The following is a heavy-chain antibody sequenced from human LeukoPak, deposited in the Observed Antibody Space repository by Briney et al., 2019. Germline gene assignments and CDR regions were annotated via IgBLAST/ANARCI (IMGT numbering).Heavy chain of an antibody. J-gene: IGHJ4*02. CDR3: ARLRYFDWLWVY. CDR1: GFTFSSYG. V-gene: IGHV3-7*01. CDR2: IKQDGSEK. Sequence: GGSLRLSCAASGFTFSSYGMHWVRQAPGKGLEWVANIKQDGSEKYYVDSVKGRFTISRDNAKNSLYLQMNSLRAEDTAVYYCARLRYFDWLWVYWGQGTLVTVSS. D-gene: IGHD3-9*01.